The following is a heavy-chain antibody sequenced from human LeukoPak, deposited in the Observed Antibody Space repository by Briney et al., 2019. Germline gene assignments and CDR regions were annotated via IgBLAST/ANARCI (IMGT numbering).Heavy chain of an antibody. CDR3: AKDSSGWSGIFDY. Sequence: GGSLRLSCAASGFTFSSHAMSWVRQAPGKGREWVSAISGSGGSTYHADSVKGRFTISSDNSKNTLYLQMNSLRAEDTAVYYCAKDSSGWSGIFDYWGQGTLVTVSS. V-gene: IGHV3-23*01. J-gene: IGHJ4*02. CDR2: ISGSGGST. CDR1: GFTFSSHA. D-gene: IGHD6-19*01.